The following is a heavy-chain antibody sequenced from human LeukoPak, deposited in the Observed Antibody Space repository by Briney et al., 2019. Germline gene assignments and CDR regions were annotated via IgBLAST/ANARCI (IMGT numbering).Heavy chain of an antibody. CDR1: GFTFSNYE. J-gene: IGHJ4*02. D-gene: IGHD3-16*01. CDR3: AKVGDNWDFDY. V-gene: IGHV3-21*01. CDR2: ISSSSNYI. Sequence: GGSLRLSCAASGFTFSNYEMNWVRQAPGKGLEWVSSISSSSNYIYYADSVKGRFTISRDNAKNSLNLQMNSLRTEDTAVYYCAKVGDNWDFDYWGQGTLVSVSS.